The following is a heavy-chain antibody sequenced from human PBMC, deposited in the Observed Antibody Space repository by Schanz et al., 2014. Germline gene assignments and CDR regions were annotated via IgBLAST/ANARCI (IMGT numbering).Heavy chain of an antibody. CDR3: AREGEWGYDPPRH. V-gene: IGHV3-30*03. CDR1: GFSFSDYG. Sequence: LVVESGGGLVQPGGSLRLSCAGSGFSFSDYGMHWVRQAPGRGLEWVAVISYHGSERYYADSVKGRFTISRDNSKNTLYLQMNSLRAEDTAVYYCAREGEWGYDPPRHWGQGTLVTVSS. J-gene: IGHJ4*02. CDR2: ISYHGSER. D-gene: IGHD5-12*01.